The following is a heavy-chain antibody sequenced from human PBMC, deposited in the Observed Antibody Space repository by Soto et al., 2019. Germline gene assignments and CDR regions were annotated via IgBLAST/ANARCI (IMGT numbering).Heavy chain of an antibody. J-gene: IGHJ6*02. Sequence: QVQLVQSGAEVKKPGASVKVSCKASGYIFTGYYMHWVRQAPGQGLEWMGWINPNSGGTNYAQKFQGRVTMTRDTSISTAYMDLDRLRSDDTAMYYCACAQKDQLQDYYAMDVWGQGTTVTVSS. V-gene: IGHV1-2*02. CDR2: INPNSGGT. D-gene: IGHD1-1*01. CDR1: GYIFTGYY. CDR3: ACAQKDQLQDYYAMDV.